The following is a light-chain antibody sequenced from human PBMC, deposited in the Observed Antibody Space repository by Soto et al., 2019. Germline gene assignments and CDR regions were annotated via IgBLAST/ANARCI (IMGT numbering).Light chain of an antibody. CDR1: SGRSSYI. CDR2: LKGSGSY. J-gene: IGLJ3*02. V-gene: IGLV4-60*03. CDR3: ETWDGYSWV. Sequence: QPVLTQSSSASASLGSSVKLTCTLSSGRSSYIIAWHQQQPGKAPRFLMNLKGSGSYNKGSGIPDRFSGSSSGADRYLTISNLQSEDEADYYCETWDGYSWVFGGGTKLTVL.